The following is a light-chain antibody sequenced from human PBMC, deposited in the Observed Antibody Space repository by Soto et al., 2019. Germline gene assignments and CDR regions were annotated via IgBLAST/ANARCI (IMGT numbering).Light chain of an antibody. CDR1: QSISSW. CDR3: QQFHSFSPT. Sequence: DIQMTQSPSTLSASVGDRVTITCRASQSISSWLAWYQQKPGKAPKLLIYKASSLESGVTSRFSGSGSGTEFTLTISSRQPDDCATYYCQQFHSFSPTFGQGTKVEIK. V-gene: IGKV1-5*03. J-gene: IGKJ1*01. CDR2: KAS.